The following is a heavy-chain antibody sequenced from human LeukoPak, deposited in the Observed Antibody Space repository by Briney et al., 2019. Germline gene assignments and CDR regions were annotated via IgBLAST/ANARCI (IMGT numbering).Heavy chain of an antibody. CDR1: GLAFSSYA. D-gene: IGHD3-3*01. V-gene: IGHV3-23*01. Sequence: GGSLRLSCAASGLAFSSYAMSWVRQAPGKGLEWVSTISVASNTFYADSVKGRFTISRDNSRNTVYLQMTSLRTDDTAVYYCADYGVSGVRNNFYWGQGTLVTVSS. CDR2: ISVASNT. J-gene: IGHJ4*02. CDR3: ADYGVSGVRNNFY.